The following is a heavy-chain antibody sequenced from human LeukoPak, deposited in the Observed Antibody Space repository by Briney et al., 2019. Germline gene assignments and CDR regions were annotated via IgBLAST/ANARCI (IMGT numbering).Heavy chain of an antibody. CDR3: ARTDETAPAEDFQH. CDR2: IYSGGST. V-gene: IGHV3-53*01. D-gene: IGHD2-21*02. Sequence: AGGSLRLSCTASGFTVSSNSMNWVRQAPGKGLEWVSVIYSGGSTYYADSVKGRFTISRDNSKNTLYLQMKSLRAEDTAVYYCARTDETAPAEDFQHWGQGTLVTVSS. J-gene: IGHJ1*01. CDR1: GFTVSSNS.